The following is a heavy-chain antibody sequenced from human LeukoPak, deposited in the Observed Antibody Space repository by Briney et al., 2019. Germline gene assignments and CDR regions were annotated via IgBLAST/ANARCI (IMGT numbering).Heavy chain of an antibody. Sequence: ASVKVSCKASGYTFTSYGISWVRQAPGQGLEWMGWISAYNGNTNYAQKLQGRVTMTTDTSTSTAYMEQRSLRSDDTAVYYCARDTLSRITIFGVVMDWFDPSCQGTLVTVSS. CDR3: ARDTLSRITIFGVVMDWFDP. CDR1: GYTFTSYG. J-gene: IGHJ5*02. CDR2: ISAYNGNT. D-gene: IGHD3-3*01. V-gene: IGHV1-18*01.